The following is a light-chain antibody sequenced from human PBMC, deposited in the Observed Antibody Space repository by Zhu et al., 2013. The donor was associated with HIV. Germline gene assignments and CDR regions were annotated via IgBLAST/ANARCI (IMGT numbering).Light chain of an antibody. J-gene: IGKJ4*01. V-gene: IGKV1-33*01. CDR1: QDISNY. CDR3: XQTYSTLLT. Sequence: DIQLTQSPSSLSASVGDRVTITCQASQDISNYLNWYQQKPGKAPKLLIYDASNLETGVPSRFSGSGSGTDFTFTISSLQPEDIATYYCXQTYSTLLTSVGGT. CDR2: DAS.